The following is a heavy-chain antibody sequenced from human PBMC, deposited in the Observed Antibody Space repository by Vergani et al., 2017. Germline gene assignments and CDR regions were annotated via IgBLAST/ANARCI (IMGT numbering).Heavy chain of an antibody. D-gene: IGHD2-15*01. V-gene: IGHV4-61*01. CDR3: ARGGGPRYYYYMDV. Sequence: QVQLQESGPGLVKPSETLSLTCTVSGGSVSSGSYYWSWIRQPPGKGLEWIGYIYYSGSTNYNPSLKSRVTISVDTSKNQFSLMLSPVTDADTAVYYCARGGGPRYYYYMDVWGKGTTVTVSS. CDR2: IYYSGST. CDR1: GGSVSSGSYY. J-gene: IGHJ6*03.